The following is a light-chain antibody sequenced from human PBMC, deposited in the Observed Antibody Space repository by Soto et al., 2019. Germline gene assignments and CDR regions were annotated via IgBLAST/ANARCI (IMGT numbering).Light chain of an antibody. CDR2: GTS. CDR1: QSVGRS. J-gene: IGKJ4*01. V-gene: IGKV3-15*01. CDR3: QQYDNWPSVT. Sequence: MVMTQSPATRSGSPGEVASLSFRGSQSVGRSLAWYQQKPGQAPRLLIYGTSARATGIPATFSGSGSGTEFTLTISSLQSEDFAIYYCQQYDNWPSVTFGGGTKVDIK.